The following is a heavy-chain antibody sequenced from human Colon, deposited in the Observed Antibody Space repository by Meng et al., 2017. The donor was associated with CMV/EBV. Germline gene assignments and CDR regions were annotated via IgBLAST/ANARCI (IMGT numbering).Heavy chain of an antibody. V-gene: IGHV5-51*01. Sequence: GESLKISCKASGYRFTGYWIGWVRQMPGKGLEWMGIIYPGDSDTTYSPSFQGQVTISADQSISTAYLQWSSLKASDTAMYYCARHPGKHYDFWSGFYYYAMDVWGQGTTVTVSS. CDR2: IYPGDSDT. CDR3: ARHPGKHYDFWSGFYYYAMDV. CDR1: GYRFTGYW. D-gene: IGHD3-3*01. J-gene: IGHJ6*02.